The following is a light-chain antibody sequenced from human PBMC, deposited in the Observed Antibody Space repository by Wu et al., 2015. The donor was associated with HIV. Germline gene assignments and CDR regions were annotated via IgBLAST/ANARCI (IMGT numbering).Light chain of an antibody. CDR1: QGISSY. Sequence: DIQMTQSPSFLSASVGDRVTITCRASQGISSYLAWYQQKPGKAPKLLIYAASTLQSGVPSRFSGSGSGTEFTLTISSLQPEDFATYYCQQLNSYPLTFGGGPRWRSN. J-gene: IGKJ4*01. CDR2: AAS. CDR3: QQLNSYPLT. V-gene: IGKV1-9*01.